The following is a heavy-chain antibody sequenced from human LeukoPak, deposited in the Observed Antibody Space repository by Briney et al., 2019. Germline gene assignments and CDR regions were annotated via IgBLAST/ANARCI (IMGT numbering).Heavy chain of an antibody. CDR3: AKVKTYYDFWSGRGAFDI. J-gene: IGHJ3*02. D-gene: IGHD3-3*01. Sequence: QPGRSLRLSCAASGFTFSSYGMHWVRQAPGKGLEWVAVIWYDGSNKYYADSVKGRFTISRDNSKNTLYLQMNSLRAEDTAVYYCAKVKTYYDFWSGRGAFDIWGQGTMVTVSS. CDR1: GFTFSSYG. CDR2: IWYDGSNK. V-gene: IGHV3-33*06.